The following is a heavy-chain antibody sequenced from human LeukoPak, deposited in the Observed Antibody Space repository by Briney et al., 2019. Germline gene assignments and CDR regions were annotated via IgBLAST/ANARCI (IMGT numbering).Heavy chain of an antibody. CDR2: VYYGRTT. CDR3: VRHDGRGGATMGALDS. CDR1: AGSNSSISHH. J-gene: IGHJ4*02. Sequence: PSDTLSLTCAVSAGSNSSISHHWGWIRQSPGKGLEWIGSVYYGRTTYYNPSLNSRVTISVVTSRNQFSLQLNSVTAADTAVYYCVRHDGRGGATMGALDSWGQGSLVTVSS. V-gene: IGHV4-39*01. D-gene: IGHD5-12*01.